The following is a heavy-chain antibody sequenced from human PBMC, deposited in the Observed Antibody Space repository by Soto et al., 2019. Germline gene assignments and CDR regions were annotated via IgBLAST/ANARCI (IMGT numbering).Heavy chain of an antibody. CDR1: GFPFSDYW. CDR2: IRQSGDRS. J-gene: IGHJ4*02. V-gene: IGHV3-23*01. Sequence: GGSLRLSCAASGFPFSDYWMHWVRRAPGKGLEWVSSIRQSGDRSSYADSAKGRFTISRDNSKNTLYLQMNGLRLDDTAVYYCVTAVRTRLDNWGPGTLVTVSS. CDR3: VTAVRTRLDN. D-gene: IGHD3-10*01.